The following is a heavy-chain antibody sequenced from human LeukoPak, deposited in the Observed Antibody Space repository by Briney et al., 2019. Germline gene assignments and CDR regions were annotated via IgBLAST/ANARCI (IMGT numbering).Heavy chain of an antibody. V-gene: IGHV3-21*01. CDR2: ISSSSSYI. D-gene: IGHD3-10*01. CDR1: GFTFRGYS. Sequence: GGSLRLSCAASGFTFRGYSMNWVRQAPGQGLEWVSSISSSSSYIYYADSVKGRFTISRDNAKNSLYLQMNSLRAEDTAVYYCAREEPYGSGVGFDYWGQGTLVTVSS. CDR3: AREEPYGSGVGFDY. J-gene: IGHJ4*02.